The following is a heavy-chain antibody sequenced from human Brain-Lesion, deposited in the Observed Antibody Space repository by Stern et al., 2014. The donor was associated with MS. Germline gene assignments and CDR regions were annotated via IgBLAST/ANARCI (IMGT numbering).Heavy chain of an antibody. V-gene: IGHV4-30-4*01. CDR3: ARSGDFGDTRHWFDP. J-gene: IGHJ5*02. D-gene: IGHD3-10*01. Sequence: MQLVESGPGLVKPSQTLSLTCTVSGGSISNGDYYWTWIRQPPGKGLEWIGSIFYSGTSYYSPSLKSRVSISVDTSKNQFSLSLNSLTAADTAVYYCARSGDFGDTRHWFDPWGQGTLVTVSS. CDR2: IFYSGTS. CDR1: GGSISNGDYY.